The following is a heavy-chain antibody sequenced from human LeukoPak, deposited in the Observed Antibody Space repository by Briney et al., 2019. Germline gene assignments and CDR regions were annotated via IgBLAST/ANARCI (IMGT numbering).Heavy chain of an antibody. J-gene: IGHJ4*02. D-gene: IGHD3-3*01. V-gene: IGHV3-13*01. CDR2: IGTAGDT. CDR3: ARAPPDCAFWRGYYDD. CDR1: GFTFNFYD. Sequence: GGSLRLSCAASGFTFNFYDMHRVRQAPGEGLEWVSSIGTAGDTHYPGSVEGRFTIFREHDKNSSYLQMNTRGAGDTAVYYCARAPPDCAFWRGYYDDWGQGTLVTVSS.